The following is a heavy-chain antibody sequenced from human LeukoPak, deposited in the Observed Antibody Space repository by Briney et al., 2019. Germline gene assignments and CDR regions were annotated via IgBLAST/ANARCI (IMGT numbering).Heavy chain of an antibody. CDR3: ARGPRYSSSSDY. CDR1: GYTFTSYD. V-gene: IGHV1-8*03. CDR2: MNPNSGNT. J-gene: IGHJ4*02. D-gene: IGHD6-6*01. Sequence: GASVTVSCKASGYTFTSYDINWVRQAAGQGLEWMGLMNPNSGNTGYAQKFQGRVTITRNTSISTAYMELSSLRSEDTAVYYCARGPRYSSSSDYWGQGTLVTVSS.